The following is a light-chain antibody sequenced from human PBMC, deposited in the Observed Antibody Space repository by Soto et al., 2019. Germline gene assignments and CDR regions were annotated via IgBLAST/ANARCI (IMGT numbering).Light chain of an antibody. J-gene: IGKJ2*01. CDR1: QNVGNNY. CDR2: TAS. Sequence: ETVLTQSPGTLSLSPGERATLSCRASQNVGNNYIAWYQQKPGQAPRLLIHTASTWATGIPDRFSGSGSGTDFTLTIARLEPEDFAVYYCQQYPSSPLTFGQGTKVEIK. CDR3: QQYPSSPLT. V-gene: IGKV3-20*01.